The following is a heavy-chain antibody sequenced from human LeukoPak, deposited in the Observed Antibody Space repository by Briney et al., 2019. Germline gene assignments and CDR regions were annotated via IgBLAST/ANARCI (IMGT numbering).Heavy chain of an antibody. CDR1: GFTFSSYA. CDR3: AKGETYYYDSSGYPVPLYYYYMDV. J-gene: IGHJ6*03. Sequence: GGSLRLSCAASGFTFSSYAMSWVRQAPGKGLEWVSAISGSGGSTYYADSVKGRFTISRDNSKNTLYLQMNSLRAEDTAVYYCAKGETYYYDSSGYPVPLYYYYMDVWGKGTTVTVSS. D-gene: IGHD3-22*01. CDR2: ISGSGGST. V-gene: IGHV3-23*01.